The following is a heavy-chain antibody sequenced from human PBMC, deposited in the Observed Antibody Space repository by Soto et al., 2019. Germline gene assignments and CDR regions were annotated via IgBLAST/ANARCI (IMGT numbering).Heavy chain of an antibody. CDR3: ARDGFYAGLGRYSYGYYPPRYYGMDV. Sequence: QVQLVQSGAEVKKPGASVKVSCKASGYTFTTYGISWVRQAPGQGLEWMGWISSYNDYTNYAQKLQGRVTLTTDTSTRTAYLEXXXLXXDDTAVYFCARDGFYAGLGRYSYGYYPPRYYGMDVWGQGTTVTVSS. J-gene: IGHJ6*02. CDR2: ISSYNDYT. V-gene: IGHV1-18*01. CDR1: GYTFTTYG. D-gene: IGHD5-18*01.